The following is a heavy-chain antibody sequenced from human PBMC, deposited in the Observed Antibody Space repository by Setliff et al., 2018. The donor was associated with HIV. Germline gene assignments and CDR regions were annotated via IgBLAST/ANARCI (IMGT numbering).Heavy chain of an antibody. CDR1: GGSISSGDYY. CDR3: ARERIAVAGPRVAFDI. CDR2: IHTSGNT. V-gene: IGHV4-61*02. Sequence: LSLTCTVSGGSISSGDYYWTWIRQPAGKGLQWIGRIHTSGNTNYNPSLKSRVTISVDTSKNPFSLKLSSVTAADTAVYYCARERIAVAGPRVAFDIWGQGTMVTVSS. D-gene: IGHD6-19*01. J-gene: IGHJ3*02.